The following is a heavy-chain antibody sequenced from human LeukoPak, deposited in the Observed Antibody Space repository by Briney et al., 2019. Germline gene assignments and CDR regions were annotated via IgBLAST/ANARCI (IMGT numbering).Heavy chain of an antibody. J-gene: IGHJ6*03. CDR3: AKEEWGFGEFPLFMDV. Sequence: GGSLRLSCAASGFTFSSYGMHWVRQAPGKGLEWVAVISYDGSNKYYADSVKGRFTISRDNSKNTLYLQMNSLRAEDTAVYYCAKEEWGFGEFPLFMDVWGKGTTVTISS. CDR2: ISYDGSNK. V-gene: IGHV3-30*18. CDR1: GFTFSSYG. D-gene: IGHD3-10*01.